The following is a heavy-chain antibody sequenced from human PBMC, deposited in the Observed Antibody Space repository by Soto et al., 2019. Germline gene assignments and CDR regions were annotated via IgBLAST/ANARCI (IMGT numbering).Heavy chain of an antibody. CDR2: IYSGGST. J-gene: IGHJ6*02. CDR3: ARDPSPYGMDV. CDR1: GFTVSSNY. Sequence: GGSLRLSCAASGFTVSSNYISWVRQAPGKGLEWVSVIYSGGSTYYADSVKGRFTISRDNSKNTLYLQMNSLRAEDTAVYYCARDPSPYGMDVWGQGTTVTVSS. V-gene: IGHV3-53*01.